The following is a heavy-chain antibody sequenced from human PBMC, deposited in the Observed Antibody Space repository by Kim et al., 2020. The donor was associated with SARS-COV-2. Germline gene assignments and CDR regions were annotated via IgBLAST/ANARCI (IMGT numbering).Heavy chain of an antibody. Sequence: SETLSLTCTVSGGSISSSSYYWGWIRQPPGKGLEWIGSIYYSGSTYYNPSIKSRVTITVDTSKNQFSLKLSSVTAADTAVYYCARVSLAYTRGYYYYYGMDVWGQGTTVTVSS. J-gene: IGHJ6*02. CDR1: GGSISSSSYY. CDR2: IYYSGST. D-gene: IGHD3-10*01. CDR3: ARVSLAYTRGYYYYYGMDV. V-gene: IGHV4-39*07.